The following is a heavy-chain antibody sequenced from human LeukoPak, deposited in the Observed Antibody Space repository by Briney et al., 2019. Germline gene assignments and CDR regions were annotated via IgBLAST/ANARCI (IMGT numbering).Heavy chain of an antibody. V-gene: IGHV3-73*01. J-gene: IGHJ4*02. CDR2: IRSKANSYAT. CDR3: TRPYSSGPVSGYY. D-gene: IGHD6-19*01. Sequence: WGSLRLSCAASGFTFSGSAMHWVRQASGKGLEWVGRIRSKANSYATAYAASVKGRFTISRDDSKNTAYLQMNSLKTEDTAVYYCTRPYSSGPVSGYYWGQGTLVTVSS. CDR1: GFTFSGSA.